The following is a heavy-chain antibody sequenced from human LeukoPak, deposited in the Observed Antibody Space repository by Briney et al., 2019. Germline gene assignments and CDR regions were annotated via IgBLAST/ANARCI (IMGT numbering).Heavy chain of an antibody. CDR1: GFTFSSYS. J-gene: IGHJ4*02. CDR2: ISSSSYI. V-gene: IGHV3-21*01. D-gene: IGHD6-13*01. Sequence: GGSLRLSCAASGFTFSSYSMNWVRQAPGKGLEWVSSISSSSYIYYADSVKGRFTISRDNAKNSLYLQMNSLRAEDTAVYYCARDLIAAGSEGSGYWGQGTLVTVSS. CDR3: ARDLIAAGSEGSGY.